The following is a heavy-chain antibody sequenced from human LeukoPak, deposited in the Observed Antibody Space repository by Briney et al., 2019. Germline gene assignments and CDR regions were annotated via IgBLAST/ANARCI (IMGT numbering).Heavy chain of an antibody. Sequence: ASVKVSCKASGGTFSSYAISWVRQAPGQGLEWMGGIIPIFGTANYAQKFQGRATITADESTSTAYMELSSLRSEDTAVYYCARDRYYYDSRPSEVYYYYGMDVWGQGTTVTVSS. CDR2: IIPIFGTA. D-gene: IGHD3-22*01. CDR3: ARDRYYYDSRPSEVYYYYGMDV. V-gene: IGHV1-69*13. J-gene: IGHJ6*02. CDR1: GGTFSSYA.